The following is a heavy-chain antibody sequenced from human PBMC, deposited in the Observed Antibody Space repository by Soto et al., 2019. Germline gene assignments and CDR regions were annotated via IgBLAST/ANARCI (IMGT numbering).Heavy chain of an antibody. CDR3: ARYFTNSWYFDY. D-gene: IGHD6-13*01. J-gene: IGHJ4*02. Sequence: PXESLKISFKGSGYTFTTYWIGWVRQMPGKGLEWMGMIYPGDSDTRYSPSFQGQVTISADKSISTAYLHWSRLEASDTAMYYCARYFTNSWYFDYWGQGTLVTVSS. CDR1: GYTFTTYW. V-gene: IGHV5-51*01. CDR2: IYPGDSDT.